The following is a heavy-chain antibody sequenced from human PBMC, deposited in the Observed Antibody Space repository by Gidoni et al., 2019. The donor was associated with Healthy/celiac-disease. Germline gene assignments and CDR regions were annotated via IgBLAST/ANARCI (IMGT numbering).Heavy chain of an antibody. D-gene: IGHD2-15*01. Sequence: QVQLQESGPGLVKPSETLSLSSTVSGGSISSYYWSWIRQPAGKGLEWIGRIYTSGSTNYNPSLKSRVTMSVDTSKNQFSLKLSSVTAADTAVYYCARWWTSNYYYYMDVWGKGTTVTVSS. CDR2: IYTSGST. J-gene: IGHJ6*03. CDR3: ARWWTSNYYYYMDV. V-gene: IGHV4-4*07. CDR1: GGSISSYY.